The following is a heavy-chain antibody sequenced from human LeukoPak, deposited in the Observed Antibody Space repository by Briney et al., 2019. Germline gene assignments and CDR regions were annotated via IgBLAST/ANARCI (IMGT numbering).Heavy chain of an antibody. CDR2: IYHSGST. V-gene: IGHV4-38-2*02. CDR3: ARSGDYYGSGSYYIHNYFDY. D-gene: IGHD3-10*01. Sequence: PSETLSLTCTVSGYSITSGYNWAWIRQPPGKGLEWIGYIYHSGSTYYNPSLKSRVTISVDRSKNQFSLKLSSVTAADTAVYYCARSGDYYGSGSYYIHNYFDYWGQGTLVTVSS. J-gene: IGHJ4*02. CDR1: GYSITSGYN.